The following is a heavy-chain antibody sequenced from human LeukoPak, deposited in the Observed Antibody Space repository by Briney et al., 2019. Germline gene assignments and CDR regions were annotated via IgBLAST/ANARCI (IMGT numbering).Heavy chain of an antibody. V-gene: IGHV3-48*01. CDR1: GFTFSSYS. D-gene: IGHD5-12*01. CDR2: ISSSSSTI. J-gene: IGHJ4*02. CDR3: ARDEGHSGYDTVSFDY. Sequence: PGGSLRLSCAASGFTFSSYSMNWVRQAPGKGLEWVSYISSSSSTIYYADSVKGRFTISRDNAKNSLYLQMNSLRAEDTAVYYCARDEGHSGYDTVSFDYWGQGTLVTVSS.